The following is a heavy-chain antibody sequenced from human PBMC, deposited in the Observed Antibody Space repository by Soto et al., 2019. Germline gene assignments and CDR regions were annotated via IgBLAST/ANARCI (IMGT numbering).Heavy chain of an antibody. CDR1: GYTFTSYD. V-gene: IGHV1-8*01. D-gene: IGHD6-19*01. Sequence: QVQLVQSGAEVKKPGASVKVSCKASGYTFTSYDINWVRQATGQGLEWMGWMNPNSGNTGYAQKFQGRVTMTRNTSISTAYMELSSLRSDDTAVYYGARLAKPHGSGRGRWFDPWGQGTLVTVSS. CDR2: MNPNSGNT. J-gene: IGHJ5*02. CDR3: ARLAKPHGSGRGRWFDP.